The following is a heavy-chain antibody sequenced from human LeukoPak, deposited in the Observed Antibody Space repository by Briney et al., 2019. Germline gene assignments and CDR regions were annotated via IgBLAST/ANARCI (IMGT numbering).Heavy chain of an antibody. Sequence: GVSLRLSGAAFGYTFSNAWMSGVRKAPGKGLEWVGRIKRKTDGRTSDYAAPVKGGFTISRDDSKNTLSLQMNSLKTEDTAVYYCTTVAPARGDTGYYYYYYGMDVWGQGTTVTVPS. D-gene: IGHD5-18*01. V-gene: IGHV3-15*01. CDR2: IKRKTDGRTS. CDR3: TTVAPARGDTGYYYYYYGMDV. CDR1: GYTFSNAW. J-gene: IGHJ6*02.